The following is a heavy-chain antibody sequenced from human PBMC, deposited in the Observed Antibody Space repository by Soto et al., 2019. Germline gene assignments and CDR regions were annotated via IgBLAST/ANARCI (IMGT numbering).Heavy chain of an antibody. CDR1: GFTFSNYA. CDR2: ISGSGGST. Sequence: GVLRLSCAGSGFTFSNYAMSWVRQAPGKGLAWVSAISGSGGSTYYADSVKGRFTIPRDNSKNTLYLQMNSLRAEDTALYYCAKVPVGATGRFDYWGQGTLVTVSS. D-gene: IGHD1-26*01. CDR3: AKVPVGATGRFDY. J-gene: IGHJ4*02. V-gene: IGHV3-23*01.